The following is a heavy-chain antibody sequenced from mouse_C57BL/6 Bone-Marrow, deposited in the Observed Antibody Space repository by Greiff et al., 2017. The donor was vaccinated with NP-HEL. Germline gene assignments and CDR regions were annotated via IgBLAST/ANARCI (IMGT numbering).Heavy chain of an antibody. Sequence: VQLQQSGAELVRPGASVKLSCTASGFNIKDYYMHWVKQRPEQGLVWIGRIDPEDGDTEYAPKFQGKATMTADTSSNTAYLQLSSLTSEDTAVYYCTTLSYGSSLYAMDYWGQGTSVTVSS. CDR1: GFNIKDYY. CDR2: IDPEDGDT. V-gene: IGHV14-1*01. D-gene: IGHD1-1*01. J-gene: IGHJ4*01. CDR3: TTLSYGSSLYAMDY.